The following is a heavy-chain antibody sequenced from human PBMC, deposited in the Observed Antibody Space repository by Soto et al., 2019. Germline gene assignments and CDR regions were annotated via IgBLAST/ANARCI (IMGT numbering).Heavy chain of an antibody. CDR2: IYYSGST. D-gene: IGHD3-10*01. J-gene: IGHJ5*02. V-gene: IGHV4-31*03. CDR3: ARDRRGRFDH. CDR1: GGSISSGGYY. Sequence: PXETLSLTGTVAGGSISSGGYYWSWIRQHPGKGLEWIGYIYYSGSTYYNPSLKSRVTISVDTSKNQFSLKLSSVTAADTAVYYCARDRRGRFDHSGQGNLVTVSS.